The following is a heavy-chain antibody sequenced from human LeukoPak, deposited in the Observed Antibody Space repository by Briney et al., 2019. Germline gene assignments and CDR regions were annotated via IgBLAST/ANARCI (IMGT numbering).Heavy chain of an antibody. CDR1: GFTFSSYS. J-gene: IGHJ5*02. CDR2: ISSSSSYI. CDR3: ARGEYSRAKNWFDP. D-gene: IGHD5-18*01. Sequence: PGGSLRLSCAASGFTFSSYSMNWVRQAPGKGLEWVSSISSSSSYIYYADSVKGRFTISRDNAKNSLYLQMNSLRAEDTAVYYCARGEYSRAKNWFDPWGQGTLVTVSS. V-gene: IGHV3-21*01.